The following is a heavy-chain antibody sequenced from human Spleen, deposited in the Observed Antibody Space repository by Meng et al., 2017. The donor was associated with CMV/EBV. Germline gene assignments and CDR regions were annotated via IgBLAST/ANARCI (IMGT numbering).Heavy chain of an antibody. CDR2: IITIFRTA. CDR3: ASPTNY. J-gene: IGHJ4*02. Sequence: QVLLVQSGASVTTPVTWGESSGKVSGGTFSSNAHGWVRQAHGQGLEWMGGIITIFRTANYAQKFPGRVTITADESTSTAYMELSSLISEDTAVYYCASPTNYWGQGTLVTVSS. V-gene: IGHV1-69*12. CDR1: GGTFSSNA.